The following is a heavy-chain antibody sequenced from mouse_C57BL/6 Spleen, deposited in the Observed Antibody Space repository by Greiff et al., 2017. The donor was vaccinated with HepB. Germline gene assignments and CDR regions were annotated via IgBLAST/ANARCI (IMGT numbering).Heavy chain of an antibody. CDR1: GYAFSSSW. CDR2: IYPGDGDT. D-gene: IGHD4-1*01. V-gene: IGHV1-82*01. CDR3: ARAGILGGMDY. Sequence: QVQLKQSGPELVKPGASVKISCKASGYAFSSSWMNWVKQRPGKGLEWIGRIYPGDGDTNYNGKFKGKATLTADKSSSTAYMHLRSLTSEDSAVYFCARAGILGGMDYWGQGTSVTVSS. J-gene: IGHJ4*01.